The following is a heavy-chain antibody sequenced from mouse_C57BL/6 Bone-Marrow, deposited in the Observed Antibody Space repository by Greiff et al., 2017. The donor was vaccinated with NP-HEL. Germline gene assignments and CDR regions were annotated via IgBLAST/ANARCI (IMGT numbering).Heavy chain of an antibody. J-gene: IGHJ4*01. CDR1: GFSFNTYA. CDR2: IRSKSNNYAT. CDR3: VRHGRENAMDY. Sequence: DVMLVESGGGLVQPKGSLKLSCAASGFSFNTYAMNWVRQAPGKGLEWVARIRSKSNNYATYYADSVKDRFTISRDDSESMLYLQMNNLKTEDTAMYYCVRHGRENAMDYWGQGTSVTVSS. V-gene: IGHV10-1*01.